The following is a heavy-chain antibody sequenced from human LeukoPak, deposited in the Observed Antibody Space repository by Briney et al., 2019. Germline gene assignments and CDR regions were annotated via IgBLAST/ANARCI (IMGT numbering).Heavy chain of an antibody. CDR2: IKSKTDGGTT. V-gene: IGHV3-15*01. CDR3: TTDMYDFWSGYKFDY. Sequence: GGSLRLSCAASGFTFSNAWMSWVRQAPGKGLEWVGRIKSKTDGGTTDYAAPVKGRFTISRDDSKNTLYLQMNSLKTEDTAVYYCTTDMYDFWSGYKFDYWGQGTLVTVSS. CDR1: GFTFSNAW. D-gene: IGHD3-3*01. J-gene: IGHJ4*02.